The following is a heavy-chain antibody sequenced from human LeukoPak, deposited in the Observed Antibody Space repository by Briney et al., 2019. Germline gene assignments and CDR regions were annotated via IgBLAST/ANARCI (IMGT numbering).Heavy chain of an antibody. D-gene: IGHD3-22*01. Sequence: PSETLSLTCTVSGYSISSGYYWGWIRQPPGKGREWSGSIYHSGSTYYNPSLKSRVTISVDTSKNQFSLKLSSVTAADTAVYYCARDSSWYYYDSSKGNFDYWGQGNLVTVSS. V-gene: IGHV4-38-2*02. CDR3: ARDSSWYYYDSSKGNFDY. CDR2: IYHSGST. CDR1: GYSISSGYY. J-gene: IGHJ4*02.